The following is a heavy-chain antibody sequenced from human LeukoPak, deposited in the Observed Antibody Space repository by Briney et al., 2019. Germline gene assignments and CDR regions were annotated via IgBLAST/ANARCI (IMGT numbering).Heavy chain of an antibody. CDR2: RSYDGSNK. CDR1: GFTFSSYA. J-gene: IGHJ4*02. V-gene: IGHV3-30-3*01. D-gene: IGHD3/OR15-3a*01. Sequence: GGSLRLSCAASGFTFSSYAMHWVRQAPGKGLEWVAVRSYDGSNKYYADSVKGRFTISRDNSKNTLYLQMNSLRAEDTAVYYCARDDFTQAGFDYWGQGTLVTVSS. CDR3: ARDDFTQAGFDY.